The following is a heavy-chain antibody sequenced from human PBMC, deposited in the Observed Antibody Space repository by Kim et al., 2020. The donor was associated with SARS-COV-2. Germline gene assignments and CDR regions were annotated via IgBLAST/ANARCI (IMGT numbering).Heavy chain of an antibody. CDR2: ISYDGSNK. V-gene: IGHV3-30*04. D-gene: IGHD2-2*01. CDR1: GFTFSSYA. Sequence: GGSLRLSCAASGFTFSSYAMHWVRQAPGKGLEWVAVISYDGSNKYYADSVKGRFTISRDNSKNTLYLQMNSLRAEDTAVYYCATLGYCSSTSCYPPRITMIALDGLFDYWGQGTLVTVSS. J-gene: IGHJ4*02. CDR3: ATLGYCSSTSCYPPRITMIALDGLFDY.